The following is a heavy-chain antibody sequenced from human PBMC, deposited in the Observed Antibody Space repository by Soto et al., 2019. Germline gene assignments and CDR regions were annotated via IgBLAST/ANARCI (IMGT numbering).Heavy chain of an antibody. CDR1: GFTFTDYW. Sequence: EVHLVESGGGLVQPGGSLRLSCAASGFTFTDYWMHWVRQSPGKGLVCVSHIHSDGATTTYADPVRGRFTISRDNARNTVSLRMSALRVEDTSVYYCARGGIGSFDSRGQGSLVSVSS. J-gene: IGHJ4*02. V-gene: IGHV3-74*03. D-gene: IGHD3-16*01. CDR3: ARGGIGSFDS. CDR2: IHSDGATT.